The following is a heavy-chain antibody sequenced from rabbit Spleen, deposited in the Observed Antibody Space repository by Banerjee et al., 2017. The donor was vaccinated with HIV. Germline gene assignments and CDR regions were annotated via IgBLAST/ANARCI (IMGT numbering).Heavy chain of an antibody. CDR2: IEAGSSGFT. CDR1: GFSFSVSSY. D-gene: IGHD8-1*01. CDR3: ARDTGSSFSSYGMDL. V-gene: IGHV1S45*01. Sequence: QEQLVESGGGLVQPEGSLTLTCTASGFSFSVSSYMCWVRQAPGKGLEWIACIEAGSSGFTYFANWAKGRFTISMTSSTTVTLQMTSLTAADTATYFCARDTGSSFSSYGMDLWGPGHPGHRL. J-gene: IGHJ6*01.